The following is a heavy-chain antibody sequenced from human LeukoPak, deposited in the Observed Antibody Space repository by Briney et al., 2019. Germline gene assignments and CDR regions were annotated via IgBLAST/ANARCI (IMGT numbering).Heavy chain of an antibody. Sequence: SVKVSCKASGGTFSSYGISWVRQAPGQGLEWMGGIIPIFDTANYAQKFQGRVTITADESTSTAYMELSSLRSEDTAVYYCARGREAVAVSFTAFDIWGQGTMVTVSS. CDR1: GGTFSSYG. CDR3: ARGREAVAVSFTAFDI. CDR2: IIPIFDTA. V-gene: IGHV1-69*13. D-gene: IGHD6-19*01. J-gene: IGHJ3*02.